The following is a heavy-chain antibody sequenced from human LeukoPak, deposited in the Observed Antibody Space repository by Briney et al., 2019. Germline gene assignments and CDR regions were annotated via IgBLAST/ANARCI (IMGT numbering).Heavy chain of an antibody. V-gene: IGHV3-7*01. CDR3: ARERIFSY. Sequence: WGSLRLPCAASGFTFSGYWMSWVRQAPGKGLEWVANIKQDGTETYYVDSVKGRFTISRDNAKNSLYLQMNSLRAEDTAVYYCARERIFSYWGQGTLVTVSS. J-gene: IGHJ4*02. CDR1: GFTFSGYW. CDR2: IKQDGTET.